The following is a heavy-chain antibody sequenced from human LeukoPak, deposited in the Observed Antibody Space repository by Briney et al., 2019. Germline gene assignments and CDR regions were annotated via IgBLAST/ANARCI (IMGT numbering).Heavy chain of an antibody. Sequence: GGSLRLSCAASGFTFSSYGMHWVRQAPGKGLEWVAVIWYDGSNKYYADSVEGRFTISRDNSKNTLYLQMNSLRAEDTAVYYCARDRYGDYVMDYWGQGTLVTVSS. CDR2: IWYDGSNK. CDR1: GFTFSSYG. D-gene: IGHD4-17*01. V-gene: IGHV3-33*01. CDR3: ARDRYGDYVMDY. J-gene: IGHJ4*02.